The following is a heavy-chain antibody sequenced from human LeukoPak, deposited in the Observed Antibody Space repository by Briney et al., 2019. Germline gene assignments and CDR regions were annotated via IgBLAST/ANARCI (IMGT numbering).Heavy chain of an antibody. CDR3: ARDVGGYDSAYYFDY. CDR1: GFTFSSYS. CDR2: ISSSSSYI. V-gene: IGHV3-21*01. Sequence: SGGSLRLSCAASGFTFSSYSMNWVRQAPGKGLEWVSSISSSSSYIYYADSVKGRFTISRDNAKNSLYLQMNSLRAEDTAVYYCARDVGGYDSAYYFDYWGQGTLVTVSS. D-gene: IGHD5-12*01. J-gene: IGHJ4*02.